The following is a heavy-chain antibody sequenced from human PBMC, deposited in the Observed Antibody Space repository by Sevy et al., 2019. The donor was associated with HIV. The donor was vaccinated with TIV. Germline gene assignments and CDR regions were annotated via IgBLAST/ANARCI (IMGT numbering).Heavy chain of an antibody. Sequence: GGSLRLSCAASGFTFSSYGMHWVRQAPGKGLEWVAFIRYDGSNKYYADSVKGRFTISRDNSKNTLYLQMNGLRAEDTAAYYCAKPTRPESYGHGGAFDIWGQGTMVTVSS. CDR1: GFTFSSYG. J-gene: IGHJ3*02. CDR3: AKPTRPESYGHGGAFDI. D-gene: IGHD4-17*01. CDR2: IRYDGSNK. V-gene: IGHV3-30*02.